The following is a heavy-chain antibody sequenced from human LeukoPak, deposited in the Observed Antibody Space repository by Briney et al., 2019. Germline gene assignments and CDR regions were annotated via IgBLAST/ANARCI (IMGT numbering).Heavy chain of an antibody. Sequence: SETLSLTCTVSGGSVSSGSYYWSWIRQLPGKGLEWIGYIYYSGSTNYNPSLKSRVTISVDTSKNQFSLKLSSVTAADTAVYYCARGHYDILTAYYEGYYYYGMDVWGKGTTVTVSS. CDR1: GGSVSSGSYY. J-gene: IGHJ6*04. CDR3: ARGHYDILTAYYEGYYYYGMDV. CDR2: IYYSGST. V-gene: IGHV4-61*01. D-gene: IGHD3-9*01.